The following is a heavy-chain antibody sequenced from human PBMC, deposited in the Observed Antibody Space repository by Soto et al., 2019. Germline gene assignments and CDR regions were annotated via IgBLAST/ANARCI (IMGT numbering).Heavy chain of an antibody. CDR3: ARDQGSHPGE. J-gene: IGHJ4*02. CDR2: IHHSGST. CDR1: GLSISSDNW. V-gene: IGHV4-4*02. Sequence: QVQLQESGPGLVRPSGTVSLTCAVSGLSISSDNWWSWVRQPPGKGREWIGEIHHSGSTNYNPSLKSRVTMSVVPSKDLFSLTLNSVTAADTAFYYCARDQGSHPGEWGQGTLVSVSS. D-gene: IGHD6-13*01.